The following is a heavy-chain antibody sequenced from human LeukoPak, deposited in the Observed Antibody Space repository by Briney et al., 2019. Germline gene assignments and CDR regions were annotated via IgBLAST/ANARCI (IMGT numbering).Heavy chain of an antibody. J-gene: IGHJ4*02. CDR2: ITDAVGST. CDR3: AKEIFSGLLYVDY. Sequence: GGSLRLSCAASGFAFSSSSISWVRQAPGKGLEWVSAITDAVGSTHYADSVKGRFTISSDNSKNTVYLQMNSLRPEDMAVYYCAKEIFSGLLYVDYWGQGTLVTVSS. D-gene: IGHD5-12*01. CDR1: GFAFSSSS. V-gene: IGHV3-23*01.